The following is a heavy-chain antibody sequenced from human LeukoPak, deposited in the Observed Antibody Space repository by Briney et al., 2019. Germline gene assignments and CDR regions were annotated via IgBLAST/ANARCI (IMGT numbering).Heavy chain of an antibody. J-gene: IGHJ4*02. D-gene: IGHD3-22*01. V-gene: IGHV4-34*01. CDR3: ARAPQDTYYYDSSGYYFDY. CDR1: GESFSGYY. Sequence: SETLSLTCAVYGESFSGYYWSWIRQPPGKGLEWIGEINHSGSTNYNPSLKSRVTISVDTSKNQFSLKLSSVTAADTAVYYCARAPQDTYYYDSSGYYFDYWGRGTLVTVSS. CDR2: INHSGST.